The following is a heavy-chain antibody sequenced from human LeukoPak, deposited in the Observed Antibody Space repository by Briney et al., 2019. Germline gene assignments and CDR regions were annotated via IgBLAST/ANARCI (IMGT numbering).Heavy chain of an antibody. CDR2: ISGSGNT. J-gene: IGHJ4*02. CDR3: SRGTGYSSGYFDY. D-gene: IGHD5-18*01. CDR1: GFTFNPYV. V-gene: IGHV3-23*01. Sequence: PGGSLRLSCAASGFTFNPYVMTWVRQAPGKGLEWVSAISGSGNTYYAGSVEGRFTISRDNSKNTLYLQMNSLGAEDTAVYYCSRGTGYSSGYFDYWGQGTLVTVSS.